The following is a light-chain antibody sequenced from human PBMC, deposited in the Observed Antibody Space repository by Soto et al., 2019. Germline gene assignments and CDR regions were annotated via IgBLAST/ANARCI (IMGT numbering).Light chain of an antibody. CDR2: GAS. CDR1: QNAHTS. V-gene: IGKV3-15*01. CDR3: QQYYNWPLT. J-gene: IGKJ4*01. Sequence: VLTQFPVTLSLSPGERATLSCRASQNAHTSLAWYRQKPGQAPRLLIYGASTRATGIPARFSGSGSATEFTLTISSLRYEDFAVYFCQQYYNWPLTFGGGTKVDIK.